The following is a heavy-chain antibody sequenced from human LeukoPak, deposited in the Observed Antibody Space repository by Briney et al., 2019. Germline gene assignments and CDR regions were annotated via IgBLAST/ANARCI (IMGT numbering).Heavy chain of an antibody. CDR2: ISSSSAYI. J-gene: IGHJ1*01. CDR1: GFTFSDYS. Sequence: PGGSLRLSCAASGFTFSDYSMNWVRQAPGEGLEWVSSISSSSAYIYYADSVKGRFTVSRDNAENSLSLQMNSLRAEDSAIYHCARGPRNSSSYQYFQHWGQGTLVTVSA. V-gene: IGHV3-21*01. CDR3: ARGPRNSSSYQYFQH. D-gene: IGHD6-13*01.